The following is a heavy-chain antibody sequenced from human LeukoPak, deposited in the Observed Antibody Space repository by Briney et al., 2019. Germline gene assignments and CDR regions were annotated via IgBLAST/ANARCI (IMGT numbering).Heavy chain of an antibody. CDR1: GGSISSGSYY. Sequence: SETLSLTCTVSGGSISSGSYYWSWIRQPAGKGLEWIGSIYHSGSTYYNPSLKSRVTISVDTSKNQFSLKLSSVTAADTAVYYCARDRLRFVYWGQGTLVTVSS. CDR3: ARDRLRFVY. V-gene: IGHV4-39*07. CDR2: IYHSGST. J-gene: IGHJ4*02.